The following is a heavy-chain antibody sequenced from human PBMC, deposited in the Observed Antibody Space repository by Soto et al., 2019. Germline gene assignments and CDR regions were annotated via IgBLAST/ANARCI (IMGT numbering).Heavy chain of an antibody. CDR3: ATGSSVTSTKQKNYYYYYMDV. CDR2: ISWNSGSI. J-gene: IGHJ6*03. CDR1: GFTFDDYA. V-gene: IGHV3-9*01. Sequence: GGSLRLSCAASGFTFDDYAMHWVRQAPGKGLEWVSGISWNSGSIGYADSVKGRFTISRDNAKNSLYLQMNSLRAEDTALFYCATGSSVTSTKQKNYYYYYMDVWGKGTTVTVSS. D-gene: IGHD4-4*01.